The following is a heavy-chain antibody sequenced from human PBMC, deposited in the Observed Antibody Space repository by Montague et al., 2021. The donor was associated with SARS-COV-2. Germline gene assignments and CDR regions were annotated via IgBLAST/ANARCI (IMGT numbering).Heavy chain of an antibody. CDR2: ISDSGGST. V-gene: IGHV3-23*01. CDR1: GFTFSSYG. CDR3: ANRGVRYFDAQGVWYYFDY. D-gene: IGHD3-9*01. J-gene: IGHJ4*02. Sequence: SLGLSCAASGFTFSSYGMTWVRQAPGKGLEWVSTISDSGGSTYYXXSLTGRFTISRDNSKNTLYLQMNSLRAEDTAVYYCANRGVRYFDAQGVWYYFDYWGQGTLVTVSS.